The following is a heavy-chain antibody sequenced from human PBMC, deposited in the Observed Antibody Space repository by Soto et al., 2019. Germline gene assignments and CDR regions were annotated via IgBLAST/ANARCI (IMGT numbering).Heavy chain of an antibody. Sequence: GGSLRLSCAASGFTFSNHCMHWVRQAPGKGLEWVAVIWYDGSRKHYADSVEGRFTISRDDSKSTLYLQMNSLRVEDTAVYYCARDLSYYSDDCWGQGTLVTVSS. CDR2: IWYDGSRK. CDR3: ARDLSYYSDDC. J-gene: IGHJ4*02. CDR1: GFTFSNHC. D-gene: IGHD1-26*01. V-gene: IGHV3-33*01.